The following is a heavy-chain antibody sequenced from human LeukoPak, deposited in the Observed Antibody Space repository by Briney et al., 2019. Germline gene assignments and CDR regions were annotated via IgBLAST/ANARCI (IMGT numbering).Heavy chain of an antibody. CDR3: ARHGGSSSVVVTATPFDY. J-gene: IGHJ4*02. D-gene: IGHD2-21*02. Sequence: PSETLSLTCTVSGGSISSNAYYWGWIRRPPGKGLEWIGSIYYSGTTNYNPSLKSRVTISVDTSKNQFSLKLSSVTAADTAVYYCARHGGSSSVVVTATPFDYWGQGTLVTVSS. CDR1: GGSISSNAYY. V-gene: IGHV4-39*01. CDR2: IYYSGTT.